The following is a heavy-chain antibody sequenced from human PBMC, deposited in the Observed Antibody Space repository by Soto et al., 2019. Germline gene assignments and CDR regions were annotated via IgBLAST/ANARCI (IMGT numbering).Heavy chain of an antibody. CDR3: AKDPGSDYYDSRHVYYFDY. Sequence: PGGSLRLSCAASGFTFSSYAMSWVRQAPGKGLEWVSAISGSGGSTYYADSVKGRFTISRDNSKNTLYLQMNSLRAEDTAVYYCAKDPGSDYYDSRHVYYFDYWGQGTLVTVSS. D-gene: IGHD3-22*01. CDR2: ISGSGGST. CDR1: GFTFSSYA. J-gene: IGHJ4*02. V-gene: IGHV3-23*01.